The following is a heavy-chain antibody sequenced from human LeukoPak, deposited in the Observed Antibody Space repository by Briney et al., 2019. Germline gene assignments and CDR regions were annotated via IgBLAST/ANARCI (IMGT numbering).Heavy chain of an antibody. J-gene: IGHJ3*02. CDR2: IYSSGST. CDR1: GDSISSYC. D-gene: IGHD6-6*01. Sequence: SETLSLTCTVSGDSISSYCWSWIRQPAGKGLEWIGRIYSSGSTYYNPSLKSRVTMSVDTSKNQFSLKLSSVTAADTAVYYCAREGSSSPDAFDIWGQGTMVTVSS. CDR3: AREGSSSPDAFDI. V-gene: IGHV4-4*07.